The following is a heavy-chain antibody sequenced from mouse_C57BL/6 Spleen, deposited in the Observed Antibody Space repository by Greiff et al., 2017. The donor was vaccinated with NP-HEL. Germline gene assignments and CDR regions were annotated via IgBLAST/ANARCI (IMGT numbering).Heavy chain of an antibody. V-gene: IGHV1-50*01. Sequence: VQLQQSGAELVKPGASVKLSCKASGYTFTSYWMQWVKQRPGQGLEWIGEIDPSDSYTNYNQKFKGKATLTVDTSSSTAYMQLSSLTSEDSAVYYCARRGYGSSYGFAYWGQGTLVTVSA. CDR1: GYTFTSYW. CDR2: IDPSDSYT. J-gene: IGHJ3*01. D-gene: IGHD1-1*01. CDR3: ARRGYGSSYGFAY.